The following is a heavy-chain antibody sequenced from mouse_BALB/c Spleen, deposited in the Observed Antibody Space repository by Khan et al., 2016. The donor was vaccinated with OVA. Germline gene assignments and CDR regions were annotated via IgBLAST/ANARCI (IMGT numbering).Heavy chain of an antibody. Sequence: EVQLQESGPGLVKPSQSLSLTCTVTGYSITSDYAWDWIRQFPGNKLEWMGYISYGGSTSYNPSLKRRISITRDTSKNQFFLQLNSVTTEDTATYYCARKNYYGYAMDYWGQGTSVTVSS. CDR1: GYSITSDYA. CDR2: ISYGGST. V-gene: IGHV3-2*02. CDR3: ARKNYYGYAMDY. J-gene: IGHJ4*01. D-gene: IGHD1-1*01.